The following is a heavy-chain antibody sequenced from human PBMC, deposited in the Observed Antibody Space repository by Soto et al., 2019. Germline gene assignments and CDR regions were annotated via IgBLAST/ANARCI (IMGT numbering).Heavy chain of an antibody. CDR3: AKDMGRTDAENFQH. CDR2: ISSGSSTV. V-gene: IGHV3-48*04. J-gene: IGHJ1*01. CDR1: EFTFSSCD. D-gene: IGHD3-10*01. Sequence: PGGSLRLSCADSEFTFSSCDLNWARQAPGKGLEGISYISSGSSTVYYADSVKGRFTLSRDSAKKCLYLQMNSLGAEDTAFYYCAKDMGRTDAENFQHWRQGTLVTVSS.